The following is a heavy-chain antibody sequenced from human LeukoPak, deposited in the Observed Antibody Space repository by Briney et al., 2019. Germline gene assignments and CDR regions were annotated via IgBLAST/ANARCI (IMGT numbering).Heavy chain of an antibody. V-gene: IGHV4-4*07. CDR1: GGSISSYY. CDR2: IYTSGST. CDR3: ARSDPDGGWIDY. J-gene: IGHJ4*02. D-gene: IGHD1-14*01. Sequence: SETLSLTCTVSGGSISSYYWSWIRQPAGKGLEWIGRIYTSGSTNYNPSLKSRVTMSVDTSKNQFSLRLSSVTAADTAVYYCARSDPDGGWIDYWGQGTLVTVSS.